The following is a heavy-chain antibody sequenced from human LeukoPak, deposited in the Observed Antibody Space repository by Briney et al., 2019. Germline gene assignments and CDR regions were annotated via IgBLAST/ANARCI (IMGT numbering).Heavy chain of an antibody. CDR1: GFTFSSYS. D-gene: IGHD3-10*01. J-gene: IGHJ6*02. Sequence: PGGSLRLSCAASGFTFSSYSMNWVRQAPGKGLEWVSYISSSSTIYYADSGKGRFTIARDNAKISLYLQMNSLRAEDTAVYYCARADYYGSARYYYGMDVWVQGTTVTVSS. V-gene: IGHV3-48*01. CDR3: ARADYYGSARYYYGMDV. CDR2: ISSSSTI.